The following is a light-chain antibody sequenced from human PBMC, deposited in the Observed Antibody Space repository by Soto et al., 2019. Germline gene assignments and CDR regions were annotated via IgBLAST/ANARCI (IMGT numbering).Light chain of an antibody. J-gene: IGKJ1*01. CDR3: QQCNNWPRT. CDR2: GAS. CDR1: QSVSSD. V-gene: IGKV3-15*01. Sequence: IVMTQSPATLSVSPGERATLSCRASQSVSSDLAWYQQKPGQAPRLLIYGASSRATGIPARSSGSGSGTEFALTISSLESEDYAVYYCQQCNNWPRTFGQGTKVDI.